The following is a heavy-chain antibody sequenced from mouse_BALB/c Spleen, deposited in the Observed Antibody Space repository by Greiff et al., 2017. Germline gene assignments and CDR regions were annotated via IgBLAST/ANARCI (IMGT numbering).Heavy chain of an antibody. Sequence: QVQLQQPGAELVMPGASVKMSCKASGYTFTDYWMHWVKQRPGQGLEWIGAIDTSDSYTSYNQKFKGKSTLTVDESSSTAYMQLSSLTSEDSAVYYCARGGYGNFYYYAMDYWGQGTSVTVSS. CDR2: IDTSDSYT. J-gene: IGHJ4*01. CDR3: ARGGYGNFYYYAMDY. CDR1: GYTFTDYW. D-gene: IGHD2-10*02. V-gene: IGHV1-69*01.